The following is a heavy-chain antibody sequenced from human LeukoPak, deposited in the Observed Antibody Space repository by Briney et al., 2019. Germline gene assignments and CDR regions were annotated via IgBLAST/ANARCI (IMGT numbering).Heavy chain of an antibody. CDR3: ARLDILTAANFDP. J-gene: IGHJ5*02. CDR1: GGTISSGNYY. V-gene: IGHV4-31*03. Sequence: PSETLSLTCTVSGGTISSGNYYWSWLRQHPGKGLEWIGYIYYSGGTQYNPSLKSRVTISVDTSKNQFSLRLSSVTAADTAVYYCARLDILTAANFDPWGQGTLVTVSS. D-gene: IGHD3-9*01. CDR2: IYYSGGT.